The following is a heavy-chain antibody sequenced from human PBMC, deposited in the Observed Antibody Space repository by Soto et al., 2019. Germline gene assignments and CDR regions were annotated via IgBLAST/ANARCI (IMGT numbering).Heavy chain of an antibody. Sequence: SETLSLTCAVSGGSTSPSNWWSWVRQPPGKGLEWIGEIYHSGSTNYNPSLKSRVTILVDKSKNQFSLKLSSVTAADTAVYYCARARFSRSWYYFDYWGQGTLVTVSS. CDR1: GGSTSPSNW. J-gene: IGHJ4*02. D-gene: IGHD6-13*01. V-gene: IGHV4-4*02. CDR2: IYHSGST. CDR3: ARARFSRSWYYFDY.